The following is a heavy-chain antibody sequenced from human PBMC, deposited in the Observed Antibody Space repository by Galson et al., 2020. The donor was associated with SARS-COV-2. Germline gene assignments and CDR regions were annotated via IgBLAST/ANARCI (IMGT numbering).Heavy chain of an antibody. Sequence: ETSETLSLTCTVSGGSISSYYWSWIRQPPGKGLEWIGYIYYSGSTNYNPSLKSRVTISVDTSKNQFSLILTSVTAADTAVYYCARDQGGYGGDPFYFYYGMDVWGQGTTVTVSS. CDR2: IYYSGST. J-gene: IGHJ6*02. CDR1: GGSISSYY. CDR3: ARDQGGYGGDPFYFYYGMDV. D-gene: IGHD2-21*02. V-gene: IGHV4-59*01.